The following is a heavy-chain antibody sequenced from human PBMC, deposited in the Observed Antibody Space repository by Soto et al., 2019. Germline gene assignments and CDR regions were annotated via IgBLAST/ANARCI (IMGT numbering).Heavy chain of an antibody. Sequence: QVQLQESGPGLVKPSQTLSLTCTVSGGSISSGEYYWSWIRQPPGKGLEWIGYIYYGGTTYYNPSLQRRVTLSGDTSKNQFSRKLNAVTAADTAVYYCARGEGYQLLHDYWGQGVLVTVSS. V-gene: IGHV4-30-4*01. J-gene: IGHJ4*02. CDR2: IYYGGTT. D-gene: IGHD2-2*01. CDR3: ARGEGYQLLHDY. CDR1: GGSISSGEYY.